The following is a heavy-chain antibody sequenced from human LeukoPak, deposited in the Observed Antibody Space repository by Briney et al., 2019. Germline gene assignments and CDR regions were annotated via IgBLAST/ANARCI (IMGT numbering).Heavy chain of an antibody. J-gene: IGHJ5*02. CDR3: ARSNYDSTTFYYHLDL. Sequence: GGSLRLPCAASGFTFSSYLMLWLPQAPGKGAVCGSRVDVHGQGTAYADSVKGRFTISRDNAKNTLSLQMNSLSAEDTAVYYCARSNYDSTTFYYHLDLWGQGTLVTVSS. CDR2: VDVHGQGT. D-gene: IGHD2/OR15-2a*01. CDR1: GFTFSSYL. V-gene: IGHV3-74*01.